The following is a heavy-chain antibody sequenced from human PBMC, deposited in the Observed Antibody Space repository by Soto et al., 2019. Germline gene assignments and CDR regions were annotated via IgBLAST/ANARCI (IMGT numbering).Heavy chain of an antibody. D-gene: IGHD2-15*01. CDR3: GRVVVAAPPSSLYYYYMDV. J-gene: IGHJ6*03. CDR2: IYYSGST. CDR1: GGSISSYY. V-gene: IGHV4-59*12. Sequence: SETLSLTCTVSGGSISSYYWSWIRQPPGKGLEWIGYIYYSGSTNYNPSLKSRVTISVDTSKNQFSLKLSSVTAADTAVYYCGRVVVAAPPSSLYYYYMDVWGKGTTVTVSS.